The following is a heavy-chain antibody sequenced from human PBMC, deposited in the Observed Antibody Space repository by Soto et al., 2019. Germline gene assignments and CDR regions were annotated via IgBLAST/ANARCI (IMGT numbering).Heavy chain of an antibody. D-gene: IGHD3-16*02. Sequence: GGSLRLSCAASGFTFSSYSMNWVRQAPGKGLEWVSYISSSSSTIYYADSVKGRFTISRDNAKNSLYLQMNSLRDEDTAVYYCARRKTRYVWGSYRPNYYFDYWGQGTLVTVSS. CDR2: ISSSSSTI. V-gene: IGHV3-48*02. CDR3: ARRKTRYVWGSYRPNYYFDY. J-gene: IGHJ4*02. CDR1: GFTFSSYS.